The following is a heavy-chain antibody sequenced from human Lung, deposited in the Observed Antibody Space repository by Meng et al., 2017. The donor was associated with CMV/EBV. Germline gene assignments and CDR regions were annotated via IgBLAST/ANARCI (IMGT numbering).Heavy chain of an antibody. CDR1: GFTFSSYS. CDR2: ISSSSSTI. Sequence: GGSXRLXCAAYGFTFSSYSMNWVRQAPGKGLEWVSYISSSSSTIYYADSVKGRFTISRDNAKNSLYLQMNSLRAEDTAVYYCARAHYDYVWGSSLYYFDYWXQGTXVTVSS. CDR3: ARAHYDYVWGSSLYYFDY. V-gene: IGHV3-48*04. D-gene: IGHD3-16*01. J-gene: IGHJ4*02.